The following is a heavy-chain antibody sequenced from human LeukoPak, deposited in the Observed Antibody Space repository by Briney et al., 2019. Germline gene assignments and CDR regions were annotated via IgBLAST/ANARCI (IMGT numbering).Heavy chain of an antibody. J-gene: IGHJ6*02. CDR2: ISGSGGST. V-gene: IGHV3-23*01. D-gene: IGHD6-19*01. Sequence: GGSLRLSCAASGFTFSSYAMSWVRQAPGKGLEWVSAISGSGGSTYYADSVKGRFTISRDNSKNTLYLQMNSLRAEGTAVYYCAKGPSSGWSSFHYYYGMDVWGQGTTVTVSS. CDR3: AKGPSSGWSSFHYYYGMDV. CDR1: GFTFSSYA.